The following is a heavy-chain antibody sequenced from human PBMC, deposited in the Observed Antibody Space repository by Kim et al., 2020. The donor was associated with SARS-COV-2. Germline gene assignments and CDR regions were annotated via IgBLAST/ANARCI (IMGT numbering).Heavy chain of an antibody. CDR3: AKDGVKQLVRSYFDY. V-gene: IGHV3-30*18. CDR1: GFTFSSYG. J-gene: IGHJ4*03. CDR2: ISYDGSNK. Sequence: GGSLRLSCAASGFTFSSYGMHWVRQAPGKGLEWVAVISYDGSNKYYADSVKGRFTISRDNSKNTLYLQMNSLRAEDTAVYYCAKDGVKQLVRSYFDYWG. D-gene: IGHD6-6*01.